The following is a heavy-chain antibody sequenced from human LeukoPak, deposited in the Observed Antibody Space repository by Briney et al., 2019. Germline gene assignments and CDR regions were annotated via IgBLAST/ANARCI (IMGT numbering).Heavy chain of an antibody. Sequence: GSSVKVSCKASGGTFSSYTISWVRQAPGQGLEWMGRIIPILGIANYAQKFQGRVTITADKSTSTAYMELSSLRSEDTAVYCCARGGEQVVLGLWGQGTLVSVSS. V-gene: IGHV1-69*02. CDR3: ARGGEQVVLGL. CDR2: IIPILGIA. CDR1: GGTFSSYT. J-gene: IGHJ4*02. D-gene: IGHD6-6*01.